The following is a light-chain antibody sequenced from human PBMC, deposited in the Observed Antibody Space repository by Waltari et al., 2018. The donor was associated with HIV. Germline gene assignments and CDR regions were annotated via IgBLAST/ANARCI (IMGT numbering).Light chain of an antibody. V-gene: IGLV3-21*02. CDR1: NIGSES. CDR3: QVWYGSNDRLYV. J-gene: IGLJ3*02. Sequence: SYVLIQSPSVSVAPGQTANITWGGKNIGSESEHWYQQKPGQAPMLVVYDDNDRPSGIPERFSGSNSGNTATLTISRVEAGDEADYYWQVWYGSNDRLYVFGGGTKLTVL. CDR2: DDN.